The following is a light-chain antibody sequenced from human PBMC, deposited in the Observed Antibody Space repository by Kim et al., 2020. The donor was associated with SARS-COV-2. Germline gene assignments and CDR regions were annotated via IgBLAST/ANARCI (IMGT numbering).Light chain of an antibody. CDR3: LQHNTYPIT. V-gene: IGKV1-17*01. CDR1: QDIRKD. J-gene: IGKJ5*01. Sequence: ASVGDRVTITCRASQDIRKDIRWYQQKPGRDPKRLFYGASSLQSGVPSRFSGSGAGAEFTLTIRRLQNEDFANYFCLQHNTYPITYGQGTRLEIK. CDR2: GAS.